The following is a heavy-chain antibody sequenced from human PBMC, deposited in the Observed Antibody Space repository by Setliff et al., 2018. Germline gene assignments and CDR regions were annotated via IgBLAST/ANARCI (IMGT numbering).Heavy chain of an antibody. CDR2: VYYSGTT. Sequence: SETLSLTCTVSGGSISTYYWSWIRQTPVKGLEWIGYVYYSGTTNYNPLFKSRVTISVDRPKNQFSLKLSSVTAAETGVYYCARDSALHSYHYDSSGYLDYWGQGALVTVSS. D-gene: IGHD3-22*01. V-gene: IGHV4-59*01. CDR1: GGSISTYY. J-gene: IGHJ4*02. CDR3: ARDSALHSYHYDSSGYLDY.